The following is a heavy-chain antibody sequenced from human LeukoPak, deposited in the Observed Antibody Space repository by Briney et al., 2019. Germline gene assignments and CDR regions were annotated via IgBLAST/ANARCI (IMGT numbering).Heavy chain of an antibody. D-gene: IGHD3-10*01. CDR3: ARDRSYGSGSKTYDD. V-gene: IGHV3-11*05. J-gene: IGHJ4*02. CDR2: ISGSGSYT. CDR1: GFTFSDYY. Sequence: GGSLRLSCAASGFTFSDYYMSWIRQAPGKGMEWVSYISGSGSYTNYADSVKGRFTISRDNAKNSLYLQMNSLRAEDTAVYYCARDRSYGSGSKTYDDWGQGTLVTVSS.